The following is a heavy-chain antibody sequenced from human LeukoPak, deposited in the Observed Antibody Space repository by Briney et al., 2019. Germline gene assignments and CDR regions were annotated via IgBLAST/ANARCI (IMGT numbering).Heavy chain of an antibody. Sequence: SETLSLTCTVSGYSISSGYYWSWIRQPPGKGLEWIGYIYYSGSTYYNPSLKSRVTISIDTSKNQFSLKLSSVTAADTAVYYCARLWFGELSNFDYWGQGTLVTVSS. D-gene: IGHD3-10*01. J-gene: IGHJ4*02. CDR1: GYSISSGYY. V-gene: IGHV4-30-4*01. CDR3: ARLWFGELSNFDY. CDR2: IYYSGST.